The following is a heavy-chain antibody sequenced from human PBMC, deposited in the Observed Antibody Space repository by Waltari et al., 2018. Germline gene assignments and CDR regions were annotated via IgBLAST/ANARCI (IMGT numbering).Heavy chain of an antibody. CDR2: IYHSGST. D-gene: IGHD7-27*01. CDR1: GYSISSGYY. Sequence: QVQLQESGPGLVKPSETLSLTCAVPGYSISSGYYWGWIRQPPGKGLEWIGSIYHSGSTYYNPSLKSRVTISVDTSKNQFSLKLSSVTAADTAVYYCARRHLGNDNWFDPWGQGTLVTVSS. CDR3: ARRHLGNDNWFDP. J-gene: IGHJ5*02. V-gene: IGHV4-38-2*01.